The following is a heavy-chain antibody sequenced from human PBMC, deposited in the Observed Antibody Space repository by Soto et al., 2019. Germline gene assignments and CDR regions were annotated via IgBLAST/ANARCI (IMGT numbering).Heavy chain of an antibody. CDR3: ARGEDTAVDY. V-gene: IGHV4-59*01. CDR2: IYYSGST. D-gene: IGHD5-18*01. CDR1: GGSISSYY. J-gene: IGHJ4*02. Sequence: SETLSLTCTVSGGSISSYYWSWIRQPPGKGLEWIGYIYYSGSTNYNPSLKSRVTISVDTSKNQFSLKLSSVTAAGTAVYYCARGEDTAVDYWGQGTLVTVSS.